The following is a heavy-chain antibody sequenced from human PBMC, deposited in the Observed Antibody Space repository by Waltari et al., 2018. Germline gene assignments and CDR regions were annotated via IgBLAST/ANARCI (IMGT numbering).Heavy chain of an antibody. CDR2: INPKRGST. J-gene: IGHJ4*02. D-gene: IGHD3-3*01. Sequence: QVPLVQSGAELTTPGASMKVSCKASGYPFTGPFIHWVRQAPGPGLEGMGWINPKRGSTYSSQKFQGRVSMTRDTSINTAYMEVSRLRSDDTAVYYCARLNSFQRIGSLEWLSPSGDHWGQGTLVTVSS. V-gene: IGHV1-2*02. CDR3: ARLNSFQRIGSLEWLSPSGDH. CDR1: GYPFTGPF.